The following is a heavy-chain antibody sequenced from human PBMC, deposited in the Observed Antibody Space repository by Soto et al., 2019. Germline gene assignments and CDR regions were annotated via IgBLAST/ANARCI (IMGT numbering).Heavy chain of an antibody. D-gene: IGHD1-26*01. J-gene: IGHJ4*02. CDR2: INSDGSST. CDR3: SRVGGSTWH. Sequence: GGSLRLSCAASGFTFSSYWMHWVRQAPGKGLVWVSRINSDGSSTNYADFVKGRFAISRDNAKNTLYLQMNSLRVEDTAVYYCSRVGGSTWHWGQGALVTVSS. V-gene: IGHV3-74*01. CDR1: GFTFSSYW.